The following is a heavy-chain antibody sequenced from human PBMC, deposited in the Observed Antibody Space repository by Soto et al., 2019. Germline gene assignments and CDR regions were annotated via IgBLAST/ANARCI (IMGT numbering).Heavy chain of an antibody. CDR2: ISPGSRYP. J-gene: IGHJ5*02. CDR1: GLTLGYSY. Sequence: GGSLRLSCACSGLTLGYSYMSWIRQAPGKGLEWLSYISPGSRYPAYADSVKGRFTISRDNAKRSLYLQMMSLTAEDTAIYYCVRGGGGGLFDPWGQGTMVTVSS. V-gene: IGHV3-11*06. CDR3: VRGGGGGLFDP. D-gene: IGHD2-15*01.